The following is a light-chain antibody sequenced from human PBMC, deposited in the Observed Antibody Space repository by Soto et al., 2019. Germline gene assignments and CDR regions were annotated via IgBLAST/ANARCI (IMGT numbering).Light chain of an antibody. V-gene: IGLV2-14*01. J-gene: IGLJ1*01. CDR2: EVS. Sequence: QSALTQPGSVSGSPGQSITISCTGTSNDVGSYDFVSWYQQHPDKAPRLMIYEVSNRPSGVSDRFSGSKSGNTASLTISGLQAEDEADYYCISFTNSHIYVFGTGTKVTVL. CDR3: ISFTNSHIYV. CDR1: SNDVGSYDF.